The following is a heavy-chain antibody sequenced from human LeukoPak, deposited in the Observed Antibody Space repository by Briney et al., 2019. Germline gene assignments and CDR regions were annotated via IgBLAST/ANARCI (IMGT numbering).Heavy chain of an antibody. CDR2: INPSGGST. CDR3: ARDISHYYDSSGLHLGDAFDI. CDR1: GYTFTSYY. V-gene: IGHV1-46*01. J-gene: IGHJ3*02. Sequence: AASVKVSCKAPGYTFTSYYMHWVRQAPGQGLEWMGIINPSGGSTSYAQKFQGRVTMTRDTSTSTVYMELSSLRSEDTAVYYCARDISHYYDSSGLHLGDAFDIWGQGTMVTVSS. D-gene: IGHD3-22*01.